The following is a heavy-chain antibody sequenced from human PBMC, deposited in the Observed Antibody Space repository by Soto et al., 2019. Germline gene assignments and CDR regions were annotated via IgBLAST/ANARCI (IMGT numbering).Heavy chain of an antibody. Sequence: SETLSLTCTVSGGSISSSSYYWGWIRQPPGKGLEWIGTIYYSGSTYYNPSLKSRVTISVDTSKNQFSLKLSSVTAADTAVYYCARRQVTMVRAYYYGMDVWGQGTTVTVSS. V-gene: IGHV4-39*01. CDR1: GGSISSSSYY. D-gene: IGHD3-10*01. CDR2: IYYSGST. J-gene: IGHJ6*02. CDR3: ARRQVTMVRAYYYGMDV.